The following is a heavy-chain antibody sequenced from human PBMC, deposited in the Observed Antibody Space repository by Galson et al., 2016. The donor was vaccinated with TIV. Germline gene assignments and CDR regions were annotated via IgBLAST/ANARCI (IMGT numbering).Heavy chain of an antibody. J-gene: IGHJ5*02. V-gene: IGHV1-18*04. CDR3: ASAAPFDP. CDR2: ISPYNGNT. CDR1: GYTFTSYG. D-gene: IGHD2-15*01. Sequence: SVKVSCKASGYTFTSYGITWVRQAPGQGLEWMGWISPYNGNTNSAQKFQGRVTMTTDTSTTTAYMELRSLRSDDTAVYYCASAAPFDPWGQGTLVTVSS.